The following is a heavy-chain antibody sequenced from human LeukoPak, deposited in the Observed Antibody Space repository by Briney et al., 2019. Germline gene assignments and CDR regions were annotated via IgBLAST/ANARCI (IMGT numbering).Heavy chain of an antibody. Sequence: PAGSLRLSCSASGFIISNYAMHWVRQAPGKGLEYLSAISANGGSTYYADSVKGRFTISRDNSRNTLYLQMSSLRAEDTAIYHCLKDLYKGDSSSWYYFHYWGQGTLVTVSS. V-gene: IGHV3-64D*06. CDR3: LKDLYKGDSSSWYYFHY. CDR1: GFIISNYA. CDR2: ISANGGST. J-gene: IGHJ4*02. D-gene: IGHD6-13*01.